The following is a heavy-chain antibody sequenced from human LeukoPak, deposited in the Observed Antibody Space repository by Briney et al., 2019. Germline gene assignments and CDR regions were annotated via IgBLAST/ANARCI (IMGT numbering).Heavy chain of an antibody. Sequence: GRSLRLSCAASGLTFSTFGMHWVRQAPGKGLEGVAVISYDGSDKDYADSVKGRFTISRDDSKNTLYLQMNSLRAEDTAVYYCAKEGCGGDCYSLAFDIWGQGTMVTVSS. CDR2: ISYDGSDK. D-gene: IGHD2-21*02. J-gene: IGHJ3*02. V-gene: IGHV3-30*18. CDR3: AKEGCGGDCYSLAFDI. CDR1: GLTFSTFG.